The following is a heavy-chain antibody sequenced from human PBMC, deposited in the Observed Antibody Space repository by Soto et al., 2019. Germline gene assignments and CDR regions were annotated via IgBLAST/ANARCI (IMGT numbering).Heavy chain of an antibody. CDR2: ISVIGGST. CDR3: AIGQYSSTWHDAFDI. V-gene: IGHV3-23*01. Sequence: GGSLRLSCAASGFTFSSYAMNWVRRAPGKGLEWVSTISVIGGSTYYADSVKGRFTISRDNSKNTLSLQMNSLRAEDTALYYCAIGQYSSTWHDAFDIWGQGTMVTVPS. CDR1: GFTFSSYA. J-gene: IGHJ3*02. D-gene: IGHD6-13*01.